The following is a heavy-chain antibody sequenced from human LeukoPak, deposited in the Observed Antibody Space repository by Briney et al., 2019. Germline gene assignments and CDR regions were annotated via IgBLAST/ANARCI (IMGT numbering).Heavy chain of an antibody. Sequence: ASVKVSCKASGYTFTGYYMHWGRQAPGQGLEWMGWINPNSGGTNYAQKFQGRVTMTRDTSISTAYMELSRLRSDDTAVYYCARVTIAVAARGAFDIWGQGTMVTVSS. CDR3: ARVTIAVAARGAFDI. D-gene: IGHD6-19*01. CDR1: GYTFTGYY. J-gene: IGHJ3*02. CDR2: INPNSGGT. V-gene: IGHV1-2*02.